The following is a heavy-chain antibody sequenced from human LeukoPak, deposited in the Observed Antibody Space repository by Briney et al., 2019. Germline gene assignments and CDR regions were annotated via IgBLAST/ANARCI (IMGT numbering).Heavy chain of an antibody. D-gene: IGHD3-10*01. V-gene: IGHV3-23*01. J-gene: IGHJ4*02. CDR3: AKRGVVIRVILVGFHEEAYYFDS. CDR2: ISDSGGRT. Sequence: DPGGSLRLSCAVSGITLSNYGMSWVRQAPGKGLEWVAGISDSGGRTNYADSVKGRFTISRENSKNTLYLQMNSLRAEDTAVYFCAKRGVVIRVILVGFHEEAYYFDSWDQGALVTVSS. CDR1: GITLSNYG.